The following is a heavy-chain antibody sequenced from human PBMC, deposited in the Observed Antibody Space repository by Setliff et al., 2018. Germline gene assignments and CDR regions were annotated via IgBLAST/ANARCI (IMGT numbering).Heavy chain of an antibody. CDR1: GYTFTGYY. Sequence: ASVKVSCKASGYTFTGYYMYWVRQAPGQGLEWMGRINPSSGATIYAQKFQGRVTMTSDTSISTVYMELGRLRSDDTAVYFCARDGGGDSDAFDIWGQGTMVTVSS. J-gene: IGHJ3*02. CDR2: INPSSGAT. CDR3: ARDGGGDSDAFDI. V-gene: IGHV1-2*06. D-gene: IGHD3-16*01.